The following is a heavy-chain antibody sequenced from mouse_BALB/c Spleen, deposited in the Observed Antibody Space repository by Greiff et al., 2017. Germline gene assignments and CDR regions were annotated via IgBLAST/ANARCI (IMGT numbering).Heavy chain of an antibody. CDR1: GYSITSDYA. V-gene: IGHV3-2*02. CDR3: ARLSDGFWYFDV. CDR2: ISYSGST. D-gene: IGHD2-3*01. Sequence: DVQLQESGPGLVKPSQSLSLTCTVTGYSITSDYAWNWIRQFPGNKLEWMGYISYSGSTSYNPSLKSRISITRDTSKNQFFLQLNSVTTEDTATYYCARLSDGFWYFDVWGAGTTVTVSS. J-gene: IGHJ1*01.